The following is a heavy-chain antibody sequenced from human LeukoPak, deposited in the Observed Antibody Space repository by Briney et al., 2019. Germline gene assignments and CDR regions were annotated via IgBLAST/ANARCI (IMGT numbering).Heavy chain of an antibody. CDR3: ARGPGGGYDWLGY. J-gene: IGHJ4*02. CDR2: SNPTSGST. Sequence: SSVKVSCKASGYRFTGYYLHWVRQAPGQGIEWMGWSNPTSGSTNYAQKFQGRVTMTRDTSISTAYMELSRLRSDDTAVYYCARGPGGGYDWLGYWGQGTLVTVSS. V-gene: IGHV1-2*02. CDR1: GYRFTGYY. D-gene: IGHD6-19*01.